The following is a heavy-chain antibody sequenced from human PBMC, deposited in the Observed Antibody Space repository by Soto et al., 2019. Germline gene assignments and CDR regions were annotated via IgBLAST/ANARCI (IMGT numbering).Heavy chain of an antibody. CDR1: GFTFSSYA. CDR2: ISGSGGST. CDR3: AKGKQQLVLRSGSWFDP. V-gene: IGHV3-23*01. D-gene: IGHD6-13*01. Sequence: GGSLRLSCAASGFTFSSYAMSWVRQAPGKGLEWVSAISGSGGSTYYADSVKGRFTISRDNSKNTLYLQMNSLRAEDAAVYYCAKGKQQLVLRSGSWFDPWGQGTLVTVSS. J-gene: IGHJ5*02.